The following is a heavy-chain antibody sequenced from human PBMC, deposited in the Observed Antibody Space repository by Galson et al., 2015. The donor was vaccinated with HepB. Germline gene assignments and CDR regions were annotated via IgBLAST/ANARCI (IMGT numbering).Heavy chain of an antibody. CDR1: GFTFSSYA. Sequence: SLRLSCAASGFTFSSYAMHWVRQAPGKGLEWVAVISYDGSNKYYADSVKGRFTISRDNSKNTLYLQMNSLRAEDTAVYYCARDLTDSSGSFGPDYWGQGTLVTVSS. CDR3: ARDLTDSSGSFGPDY. V-gene: IGHV3-30-3*01. J-gene: IGHJ4*02. CDR2: ISYDGSNK. D-gene: IGHD3-22*01.